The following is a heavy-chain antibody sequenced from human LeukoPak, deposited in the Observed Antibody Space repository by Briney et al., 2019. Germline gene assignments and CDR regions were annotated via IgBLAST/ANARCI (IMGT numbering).Heavy chain of an antibody. V-gene: IGHV4-4*02. CDR3: ARLDQLIQDYWYFDL. J-gene: IGHJ2*01. Sequence: PSETLSLTCAVSGGSISSSNWWSWVRQPPGKGLEWIGEITRSGITQYNPSLKSRVTMSLDTSNNQFSLSLRSVTAADTAVYYCARLDQLIQDYWYFDLWGRGTLVAVSS. D-gene: IGHD2-2*01. CDR2: ITRSGIT. CDR1: GGSISSSNW.